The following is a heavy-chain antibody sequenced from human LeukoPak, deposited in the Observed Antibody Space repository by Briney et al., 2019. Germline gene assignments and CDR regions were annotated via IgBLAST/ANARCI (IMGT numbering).Heavy chain of an antibody. Sequence: GGSLRLSCAASGFTFSSYWMSWVRQAPGKGLEWVANIKQDGSEKYYVDSVEGRFTISRDNAKNSLYLQMNSLRAEDTAVYYCARERSTESYYYYGMDVWGQGTTVTVSS. CDR3: ARERSTESYYYYGMDV. CDR1: GFTFSSYW. D-gene: IGHD5/OR15-5a*01. CDR2: IKQDGSEK. V-gene: IGHV3-7*03. J-gene: IGHJ6*02.